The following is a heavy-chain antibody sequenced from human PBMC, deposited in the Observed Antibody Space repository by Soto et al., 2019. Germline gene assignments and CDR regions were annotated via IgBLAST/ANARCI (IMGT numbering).Heavy chain of an antibody. CDR3: ARDGHGLWQDY. Sequence: QVQLQESGPGLVKPSQTLSLTCTVSGGSISSGGYYWSWIRQHPGKGLEWIGYIYYSGSTYYSPSLMGRVTISVVTSKNQFSLKLSSVTGADTAVYYCARDGHGLWQDYWGQGTLVTVSS. J-gene: IGHJ4*02. CDR1: GGSISSGGYY. D-gene: IGHD3-10*01. V-gene: IGHV4-31*03. CDR2: IYYSGST.